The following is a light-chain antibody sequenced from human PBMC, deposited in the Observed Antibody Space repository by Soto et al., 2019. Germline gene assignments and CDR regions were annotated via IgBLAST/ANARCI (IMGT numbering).Light chain of an antibody. CDR1: SSDVGGYNY. J-gene: IGLJ1*01. CDR3: ASCATSNIRYV. Sequence: QSALTQPASVSGSPGQSITISCTGISSDVGGYNYVSWYQQHPGKAPKLIIYEVSNRPSGVSNRFSGSKSGNTASLTISGLQADDEADYYCASCATSNIRYVFGTGTKLTVL. V-gene: IGLV2-14*01. CDR2: EVS.